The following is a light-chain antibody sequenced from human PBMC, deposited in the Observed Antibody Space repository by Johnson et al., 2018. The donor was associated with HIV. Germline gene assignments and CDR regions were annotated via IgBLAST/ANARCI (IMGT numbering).Light chain of an antibody. CDR2: ENS. Sequence: QSVLTQPPSVSAAPGQKVTISCSGSSSNIGNKYVSWYQQLPGTAPKLLIYENSNRPSGIPDRFSGSKSGTSATLAITGLQPGDEADYDCGTWDSSLSAGVFGTGTKVTVL. J-gene: IGLJ1*01. CDR1: SSNIGNKY. V-gene: IGLV1-51*02. CDR3: GTWDSSLSAGV.